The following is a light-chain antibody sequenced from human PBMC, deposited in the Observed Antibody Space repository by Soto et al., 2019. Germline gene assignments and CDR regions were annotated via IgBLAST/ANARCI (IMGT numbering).Light chain of an antibody. Sequence: EIVLTQSPGTLSLSPGEIATLSCRASQSVSSSYLAWYQQKPGQAPRFLIYGASSRATGIPDRFSGSGSGTHFTLTINRLEPEDFAVYYCQQYGISPITFGQGTRLEIK. CDR1: QSVSSSY. J-gene: IGKJ5*01. V-gene: IGKV3-20*01. CDR2: GAS. CDR3: QQYGISPIT.